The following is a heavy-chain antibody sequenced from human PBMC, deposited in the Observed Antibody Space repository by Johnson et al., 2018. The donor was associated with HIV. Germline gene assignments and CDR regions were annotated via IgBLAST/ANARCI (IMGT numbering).Heavy chain of an antibody. CDR2: ISYDGSNK. CDR1: GFTFSSYA. D-gene: IGHD1-26*01. Sequence: QMLLVESGGGVVQLGRSLRLSCAASGFTFSSYAMHWVRQAPGKGLEWVAVISYDGSNKYYADSVKGRFTISRDNSKNTLYLQMNSLRAEDTAVYYCARDSPRIVGVPDAFDIWGQGTMVTVSS. CDR3: ARDSPRIVGVPDAFDI. V-gene: IGHV3-30*04. J-gene: IGHJ3*02.